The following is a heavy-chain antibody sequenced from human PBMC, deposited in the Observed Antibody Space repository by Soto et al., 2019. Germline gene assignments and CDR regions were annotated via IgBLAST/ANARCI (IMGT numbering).Heavy chain of an antibody. D-gene: IGHD3-3*01. Sequence: EVHLLESGGGLIQPGGSLRLSCAASGFTFSGYAMSWVRQAPGRGLEWVSAISGSGGSTFYAASVKGRFTISRDNSNDTMYLKMHRLRAEDTGVYYCAQATYYDFWSCSGPFDYWGLGDLVSVSS. CDR1: GFTFSGYA. CDR2: ISGSGGST. V-gene: IGHV3-23*01. J-gene: IGHJ4*02. CDR3: AQATYYDFWSCSGPFDY.